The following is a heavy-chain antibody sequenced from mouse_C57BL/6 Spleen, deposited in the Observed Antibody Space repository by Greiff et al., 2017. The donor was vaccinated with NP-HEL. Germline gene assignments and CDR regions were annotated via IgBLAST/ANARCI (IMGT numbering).Heavy chain of an antibody. CDR1: GFTFSSYA. CDR3: TREGSNLYYFDY. CDR2: ISSGGDYI. V-gene: IGHV5-9-1*02. Sequence: DVMLVESGEGLVKPGGSLKLSCAASGFTFSSYAMSWVRQTPEKRLEWVAYISSGGDYIYYADTAKGRFTISRDNARNTLYLQMSSLKSEDTAMYYCTREGSNLYYFDYWGQGTTLTVSS. D-gene: IGHD1-1*01. J-gene: IGHJ2*01.